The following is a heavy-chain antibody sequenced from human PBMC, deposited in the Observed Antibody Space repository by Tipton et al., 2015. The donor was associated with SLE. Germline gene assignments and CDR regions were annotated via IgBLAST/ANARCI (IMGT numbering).Heavy chain of an antibody. Sequence: SLRLSCVASGFTFSDYYMSWIRQAPGKGLEWVANIKQDGSEKYYVDSVKGRFTISRDNAKNSLYLQMNSLRAEDTAVYYCARRYYDFWSGYSPVGYWGQGTLVTVSS. CDR1: GFTFSDYY. V-gene: IGHV3-7*01. J-gene: IGHJ4*02. D-gene: IGHD3-3*01. CDR3: ARRYYDFWSGYSPVGY. CDR2: IKQDGSEK.